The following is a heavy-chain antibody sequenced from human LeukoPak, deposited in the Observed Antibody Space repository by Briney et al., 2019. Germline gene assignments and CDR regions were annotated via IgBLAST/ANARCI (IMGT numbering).Heavy chain of an antibody. CDR3: ARDCSGGSCYDGVDY. J-gene: IGHJ4*02. D-gene: IGHD2-15*01. Sequence: ASVKVSCKASGYTFTRYGITWVRQAPGQGPEWMGWISGYNGNIKYAQKFQGRVTMTTDTSTNTAYMELRSLRSDDTAVYYCARDCSGGSCYDGVDYWGQGTLVTVSS. CDR1: GYTFTRYG. V-gene: IGHV1-18*01. CDR2: ISGYNGNI.